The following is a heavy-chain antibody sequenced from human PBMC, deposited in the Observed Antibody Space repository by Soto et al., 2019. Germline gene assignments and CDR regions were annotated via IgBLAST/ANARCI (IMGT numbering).Heavy chain of an antibody. D-gene: IGHD1-26*01. Sequence: QVQLQESGPGLVKPSQTLSVTCTVSGGFLSSDNFFWSWVRQHPETGLEWVGYIYHTGAAYYNPSLKSRLTISLDTSKNRFSLSLISVTAADTAVYYCAREVISPATSDAFDIWGQGTMVTVSS. J-gene: IGHJ3*02. V-gene: IGHV4-31*03. CDR1: GGFLSSDNFF. CDR2: IYHTGAA. CDR3: AREVISPATSDAFDI.